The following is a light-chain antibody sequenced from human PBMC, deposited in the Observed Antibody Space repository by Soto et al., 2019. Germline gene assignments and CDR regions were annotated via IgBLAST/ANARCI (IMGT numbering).Light chain of an antibody. CDR3: SSYTTSSLVI. Sequence: QSALVQPASVSGSPGQSITISCTGTSSDVGGYNYVSWYQQHPDKAPKLMIYDVSNRPSGVSNRFSGSKSGNTASLTISGLHAEDEADYYCSSYTTSSLVIFGGGTKLTV. CDR1: SSDVGGYNY. CDR2: DVS. J-gene: IGLJ2*01. V-gene: IGLV2-14*01.